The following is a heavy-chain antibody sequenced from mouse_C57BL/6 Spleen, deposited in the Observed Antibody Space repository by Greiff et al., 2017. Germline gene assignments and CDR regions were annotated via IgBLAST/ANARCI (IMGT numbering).Heavy chain of an antibody. CDR3: ARDRREGYARDY. V-gene: IGHV5-4*01. J-gene: IGHJ4*01. CDR2: ISDGRSYT. Sequence: EVKLVESGGGLVKPGGSLKLSCAASGFTFSSYAMSWVRQTPEKRLEWVATISDGRSYTYYPDNVKGRFTISRDNAKNNLYLQMSHLKSEDTAMYYCARDRREGYARDYWGQGTSVTVSS. CDR1: GFTFSSYA.